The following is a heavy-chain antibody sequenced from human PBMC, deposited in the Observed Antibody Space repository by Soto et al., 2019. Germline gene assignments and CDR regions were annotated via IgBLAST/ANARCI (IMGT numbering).Heavy chain of an antibody. Sequence: EVQLVESGGGLVQPGGSLRLSCAASGYSLSTYWMHWVRQIPGQGLTWVSRIGPDGSSATYADSVKGRFTISRDNANNAVYLQMNSLRAEDTGVYYCASDHSGYDRGEDYYDGVDVWGQGTTVIVSS. D-gene: IGHD5-12*01. V-gene: IGHV3-74*03. CDR1: GYSLSTYW. J-gene: IGHJ6*02. CDR3: ASDHSGYDRGEDYYDGVDV. CDR2: IGPDGSSA.